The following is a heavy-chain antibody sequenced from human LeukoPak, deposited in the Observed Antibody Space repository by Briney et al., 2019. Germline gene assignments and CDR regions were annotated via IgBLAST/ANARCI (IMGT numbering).Heavy chain of an antibody. J-gene: IGHJ4*02. CDR1: GYSINSGYY. V-gene: IGHV4-38-2*02. CDR3: ARVPHYYGSGSYYDY. CDR2: IYYSGST. Sequence: SETLSLTCTVSGYSINSGYYWGWIRQPPGKGLEWIGSIYYSGSTYYNPSLKSRVTISVDTSKNQFSLKLSSVTAADTAVYYCARVPHYYGSGSYYDYWGQGTLVTVSS. D-gene: IGHD3-10*01.